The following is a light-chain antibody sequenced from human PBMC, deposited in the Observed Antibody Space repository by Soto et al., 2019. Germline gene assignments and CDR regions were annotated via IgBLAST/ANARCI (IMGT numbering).Light chain of an antibody. Sequence: EIVMTQSPATLSVSPGERATLSCRASQSVSNKLAWYQQKRGQAPRLLIHSASTRATGIPVRFSGSGSGTEFTLTISSLQSEDFAVYYCQQYYNWLTFGGGTKVEI. CDR2: SAS. V-gene: IGKV3D-15*01. J-gene: IGKJ4*01. CDR3: QQYYNWLT. CDR1: QSVSNK.